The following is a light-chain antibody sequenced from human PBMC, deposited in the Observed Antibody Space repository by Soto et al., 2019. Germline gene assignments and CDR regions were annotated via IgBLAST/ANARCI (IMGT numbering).Light chain of an antibody. J-gene: IGKJ1*01. CDR1: QSISGW. Sequence: DIQMTQSPSSLSASVGDRVTITCRASQSISGWLAWYQQKPGKAPRLLIYHASNLQSGVPSRFSGSGSATEFTLTISGLQPDDFATYYCQQYDSYSLTFGQGTKVEIK. CDR2: HAS. V-gene: IGKV1-5*01. CDR3: QQYDSYSLT.